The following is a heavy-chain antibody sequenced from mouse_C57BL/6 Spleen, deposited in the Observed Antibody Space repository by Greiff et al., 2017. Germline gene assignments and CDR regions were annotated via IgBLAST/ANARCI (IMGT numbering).Heavy chain of an antibody. D-gene: IGHD2-2*01. V-gene: IGHV1-61*01. J-gene: IGHJ2*01. Sequence: QVQLQQPGAELVRPGSSVKLSCKASGYTFTSYWMAWVKQRPGQGLEWIGNIYPSDSETHYNQKFKDKATLTVDKSSSTAYMQLSSLTSEDSAVYCWERGNDGYDKMIDDWGQGTTLTVSS. CDR3: ERGNDGYDKMIDD. CDR2: IYPSDSET. CDR1: GYTFTSYW.